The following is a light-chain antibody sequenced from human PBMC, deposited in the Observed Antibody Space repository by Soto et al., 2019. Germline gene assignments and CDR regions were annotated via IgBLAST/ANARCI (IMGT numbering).Light chain of an antibody. Sequence: DIVMTQSPDSLAVSLGERATINCKSSQSVLFSSNNKNQLAWYQQKPGKAPKLLIYAASSLQSGVPSRFSGSGSGTDFTLTISSLQPEDFATYYCQQSYSTPITFGQGTRLEIK. CDR2: AAS. CDR3: QQSYSTPIT. J-gene: IGKJ5*01. V-gene: IGKV1-39*01. CDR1: QSVLFSSNNKNQ.